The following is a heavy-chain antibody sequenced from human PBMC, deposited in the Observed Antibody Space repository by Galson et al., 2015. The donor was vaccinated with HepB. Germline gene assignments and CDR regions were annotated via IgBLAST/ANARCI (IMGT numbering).Heavy chain of an antibody. J-gene: IGHJ4*02. D-gene: IGHD2-2*01. V-gene: IGHV1-18*01. CDR2: ISAYNGNT. CDR1: GYTFTSYG. Sequence: SVKVSCKASGYTFTSYGISWVRQAPGQGLEWMGWISAYNGNTNYAQKLQGRVTMTTDTSTSTAYMELRSLRSDDTAVYYCARDGYLVPAALSLDYWGQGTLVTVSS. CDR3: ARDGYLVPAALSLDY.